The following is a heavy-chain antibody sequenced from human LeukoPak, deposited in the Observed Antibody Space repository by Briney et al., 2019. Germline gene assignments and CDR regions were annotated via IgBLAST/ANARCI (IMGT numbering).Heavy chain of an antibody. CDR1: GGSISSGGYY. V-gene: IGHV4-31*03. CDR2: IYYSGST. Sequence: PSQTLSLTCTVSGGSISSGGYYWSWIRQHPGKGLEWIGYIYYSGSTYHNPSLKSRVTISVDTSKNQFSLKLSSVTAADTAVYYCAREGLQPNWFDPWGQGTLVTVSS. CDR3: AREGLQPNWFDP. D-gene: IGHD2-15*01. J-gene: IGHJ5*02.